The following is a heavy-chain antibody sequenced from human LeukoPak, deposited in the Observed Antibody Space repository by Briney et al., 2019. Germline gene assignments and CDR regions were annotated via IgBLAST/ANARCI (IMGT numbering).Heavy chain of an antibody. J-gene: IGHJ4*02. CDR3: AKGTNGSPVRTDY. CDR2: IFGSGGSA. D-gene: IGHD1-14*01. CDR1: GFTFNSYA. Sequence: GGSLRLSCAASGFTFNSYAMYWVRQAPGKGLEWVSGIFGSGGSAHYADSVKGRFTIFRDNSKNTVYLQMNSLRAEDTAVYYCAKGTNGSPVRTDYWGQGTLVAVSS. V-gene: IGHV3-23*01.